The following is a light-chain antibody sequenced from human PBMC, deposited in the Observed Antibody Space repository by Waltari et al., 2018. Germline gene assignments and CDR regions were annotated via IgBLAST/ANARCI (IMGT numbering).Light chain of an antibody. J-gene: IGKJ2*01. CDR3: MQGTHWPYT. CDR1: QSLVHSDGNTS. V-gene: IGKV2-30*02. Sequence: VVMTPSPLSVPGTLGQPASISCTSSQSLVHSDGNTSLIWFQQRPGQSPRRLIYKVSNRDSGVPDRFSGSGSGTDFTLKISWVEAEDVGVYYCMQGTHWPYTFGQGTKLDIK. CDR2: KVS.